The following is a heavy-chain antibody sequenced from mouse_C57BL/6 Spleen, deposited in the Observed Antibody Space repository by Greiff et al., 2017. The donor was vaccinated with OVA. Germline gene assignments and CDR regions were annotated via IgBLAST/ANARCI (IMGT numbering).Heavy chain of an antibody. D-gene: IGHD4-1*01. J-gene: IGHJ2*01. CDR3: TTNWDTPIDY. CDR2: IDPENGDT. CDR1: GFNIKDDY. Sequence: VQLQQSGAELVRPGASVKLSCTASGFNIKDDYMHWVKQRPEQGLEWIGWIDPENGDTEYASKFQGKATITADTPSNTAYMQLSSLTSEDTAVYYCTTNWDTPIDYWGQGTTLTVSS. V-gene: IGHV14-4*01.